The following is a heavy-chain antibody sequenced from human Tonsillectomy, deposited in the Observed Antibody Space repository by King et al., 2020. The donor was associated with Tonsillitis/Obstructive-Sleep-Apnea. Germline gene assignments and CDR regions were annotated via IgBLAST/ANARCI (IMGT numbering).Heavy chain of an antibody. D-gene: IGHD2-21*01. CDR3: ARMASRGVVIPAD. CDR2: INPSTGGP. J-gene: IGHJ4*02. CDR1: GYTFTGYY. V-gene: IGHV1-2*01. Sequence: AQLVQSGAEMKEPGASVKVSCKAPGYTFTGYYIHCVRQVPGQGLEWMGRINPSTGGPHSARKFQGRVTWTREKSITSAYMEISGLRSDDTDVYFCARMASRGVVIPADWGQGTLVTVSS.